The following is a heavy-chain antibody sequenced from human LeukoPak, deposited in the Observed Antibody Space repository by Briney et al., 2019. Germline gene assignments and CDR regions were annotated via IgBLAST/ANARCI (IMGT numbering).Heavy chain of an antibody. CDR1: GFTFSDYY. CDR2: ISGSSTYT. J-gene: IGHJ4*02. Sequence: GGSLRLSCAASGFTFSDYYMSWIRQAPGKGLEWLSYISGSSTYTNYADSVEGRFTISRDNAKNSLYLQMNSLRAEDTAVYYWSGGAWPVAYYDSSGYLHYFDYWGQGTLVTVSS. V-gene: IGHV3-11*06. CDR3: SGGAWPVAYYDSSGYLHYFDY. D-gene: IGHD3-22*01.